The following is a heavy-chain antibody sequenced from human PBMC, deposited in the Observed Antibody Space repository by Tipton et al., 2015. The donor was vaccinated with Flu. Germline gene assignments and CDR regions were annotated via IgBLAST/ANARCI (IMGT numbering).Heavy chain of an antibody. CDR3: AKDLWRGFVVDGYGMDV. J-gene: IGHJ6*02. D-gene: IGHD2-21*01. CDR1: GFTFSNYG. V-gene: IGHV3-23*04. Sequence: QLVQSGGGLVQPGGSLRLSCAASGFTFSNYGMSWVRQAPGKGLEWVSSISSSGGSAAYADSVRGRFTISRDNSKNTLYLQMNSLRAEDTAVYYCAKDLWRGFVVDGYGMDVWGQGTTVIVSS. CDR2: ISSSGGSA.